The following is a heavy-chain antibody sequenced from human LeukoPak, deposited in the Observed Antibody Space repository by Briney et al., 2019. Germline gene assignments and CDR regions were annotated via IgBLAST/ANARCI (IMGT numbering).Heavy chain of an antibody. D-gene: IGHD4-17*01. Sequence: PGGSLRLSCAASGFTFRSYSVNWVRQAPGKGLEWVSYISSTSSYIHYADSVKGRFTISRDNAENSVYLQMNSLRGEDTAVYYCARDGGDYPNKNLDSWGQGTLVTVSS. CDR3: ARDGGDYPNKNLDS. J-gene: IGHJ4*02. V-gene: IGHV3-21*01. CDR1: GFTFRSYS. CDR2: ISSTSSYI.